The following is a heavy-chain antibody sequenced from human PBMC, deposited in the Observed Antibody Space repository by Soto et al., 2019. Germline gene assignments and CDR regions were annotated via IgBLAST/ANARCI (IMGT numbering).Heavy chain of an antibody. CDR1: GFTFSGSA. CDR3: TRSYSTVSPEYYYYYMDV. CDR2: IRSKANSYAT. Sequence: GGSLRLSCAASGFTFSGSAMHWVRQASGKGLEWVGRIRSKANSYATAYAASVKGRFTISRDDSKKTAYLQMNSLKTEDTAVYYCTRSYSTVSPEYYYYYMDVWGKGTTVTVSS. V-gene: IGHV3-73*01. D-gene: IGHD4-4*01. J-gene: IGHJ6*03.